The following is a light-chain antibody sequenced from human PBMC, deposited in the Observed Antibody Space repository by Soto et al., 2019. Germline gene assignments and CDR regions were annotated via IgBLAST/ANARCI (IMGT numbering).Light chain of an antibody. J-gene: IGLJ1*01. CDR1: SSDVGHSNF. V-gene: IGLV2-8*01. CDR3: NAQADNGKHV. CDR2: EVS. Sequence: QSALTQPPSASGSPGQSVTISCTGSSSDVGHSNFVSWYQQHPGKGPKLIIYEVSKRPSGVPDRFSGSKSGNTASLSVSGLQDEDEADYFCNAQADNGKHVFGNGTKLTVL.